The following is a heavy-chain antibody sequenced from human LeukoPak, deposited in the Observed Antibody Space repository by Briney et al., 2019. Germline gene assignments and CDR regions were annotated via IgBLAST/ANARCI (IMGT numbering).Heavy chain of an antibody. V-gene: IGHV3-74*01. D-gene: IGHD2-2*01. CDR3: ARAGFVVVPAAIS. Sequence: PGGSLRLSCAASGFTFSSYWMHWVRQAPGKGLVWVSRINTDGSSTSYADSVKGRFTISRDNAKNTLYLQMNSLRAEDTAVYYCARAGFVVVPAAISWGQGTMVTVPS. CDR2: INTDGSST. CDR1: GFTFSSYW. J-gene: IGHJ3*01.